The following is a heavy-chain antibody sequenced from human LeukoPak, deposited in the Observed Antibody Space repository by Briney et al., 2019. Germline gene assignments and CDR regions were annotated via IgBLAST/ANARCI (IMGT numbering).Heavy chain of an antibody. CDR2: IYTSGST. Sequence: SETLSLTCTVSGGSISSSSYYWGWIRQPPGKGLEWIGRIYTSGSTNYNPSLKSRVTMSVDTSKNQFSLKLSSVTAADTAVYYCARDGGIVGATGYYYYMDVWGKGTTVTVSS. D-gene: IGHD1-26*01. V-gene: IGHV4-39*07. J-gene: IGHJ6*03. CDR1: GGSISSSSYY. CDR3: ARDGGIVGATGYYYYMDV.